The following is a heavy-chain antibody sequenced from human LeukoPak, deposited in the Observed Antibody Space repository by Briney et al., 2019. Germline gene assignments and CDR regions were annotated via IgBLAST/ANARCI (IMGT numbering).Heavy chain of an antibody. CDR2: IYTSGST. J-gene: IGHJ5*02. Sequence: PSETLSLTCTVSGGSISSYYWSWIRQPAGKGREWIGRIYTSGSTNYNPSLKSRVTMSVDTSKNQLSLKLSSVTAADTAVYYCARDRYCSSTSCYRAPDWFDPWGQGTLVTVSS. D-gene: IGHD2-2*01. CDR3: ARDRYCSSTSCYRAPDWFDP. V-gene: IGHV4-4*07. CDR1: GGSISSYY.